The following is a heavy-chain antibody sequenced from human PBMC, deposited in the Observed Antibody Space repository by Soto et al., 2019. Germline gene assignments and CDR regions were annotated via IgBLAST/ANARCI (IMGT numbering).Heavy chain of an antibody. D-gene: IGHD6-19*01. Sequence: QVRLQESGPGLVKPSETLSLSCLVSGDSVGNGPYYWSWIRQSPGEGLEWIAYIYYSGSTNVNPSLESRVNISIDMSKDQFFLELRSVTAADAAVYFCARVGSSCRSGGCYYYYGLGVWGQGTTVAISS. CDR2: IYYSGST. V-gene: IGHV4-61*01. J-gene: IGHJ6*02. CDR1: GDSVGNGPYY. CDR3: ARVGSSCRSGGCYYYYGLGV.